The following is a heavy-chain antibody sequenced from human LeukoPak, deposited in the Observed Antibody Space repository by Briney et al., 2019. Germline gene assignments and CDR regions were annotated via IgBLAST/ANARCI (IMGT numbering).Heavy chain of an antibody. J-gene: IGHJ6*02. CDR3: ARDSYGNSYYYYGMDV. CDR1: GYTFTGYY. CDR2: INPNSGGT. V-gene: IGHV1-2*02. Sequence: ASVKVSCKASGYTFTGYYMHWVRQAPGQGLEWMGWINPNSGGTNYAQKFQGRVTMTRDTSISTACMELSRLRSDDTAVYYCARDSYGNSYYYYGMDVWGQGTTVTVSS. D-gene: IGHD5-18*01.